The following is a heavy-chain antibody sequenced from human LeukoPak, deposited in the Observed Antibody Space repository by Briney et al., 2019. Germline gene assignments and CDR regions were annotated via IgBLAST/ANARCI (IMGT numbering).Heavy chain of an antibody. V-gene: IGHV3-21*01. CDR3: AREADFFVVGALRANWFDP. Sequence: GGSLRLSCTASGFAFSTYDMNWVRQAPGKGLEWVSSISSSSSYIYYADSVKGRFTISRDNAKNSLYLQMNSLRAEDTAVYYCAREADFFVVGALRANWFDPWGQGTLVTVSS. D-gene: IGHD1-26*01. J-gene: IGHJ5*02. CDR2: ISSSSSYI. CDR1: GFAFSTYD.